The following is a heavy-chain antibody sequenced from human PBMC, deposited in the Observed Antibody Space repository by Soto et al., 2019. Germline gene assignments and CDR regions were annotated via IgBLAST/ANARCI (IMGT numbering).Heavy chain of an antibody. Sequence: SETLSLTCTVSGGSISSSSHYWGWIRQPPGKGLEWIGSIYYSGSTYYNPSLKSRVTISVETSKNQFSLKLSTVTAADTAVYYCARPVGSTSSFNWFDPWGEGTLVTVSS. CDR2: IYYSGST. CDR1: GGSISSSSHY. D-gene: IGHD3-10*01. J-gene: IGHJ5*02. V-gene: IGHV4-39*01. CDR3: ARPVGSTSSFNWFDP.